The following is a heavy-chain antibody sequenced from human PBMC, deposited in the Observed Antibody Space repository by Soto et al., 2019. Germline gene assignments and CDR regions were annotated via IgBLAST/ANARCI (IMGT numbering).Heavy chain of an antibody. CDR3: AKDISLRGWVYLVVEY. Sequence: EVQLVESGGGWVQPGRSPRLSCAASGFTFDVYAMHWVRQAPGKGLEWVSGINYNSGSVGYADSVKGRFTISRDNAKNSLQLQMNSLRAEDTAVYYCAKDISLRGWVYLVVEYWGQGTLVTVSP. CDR2: INYNSGSV. D-gene: IGHD6-13*01. CDR1: GFTFDVYA. J-gene: IGHJ4*02. V-gene: IGHV3-9*01.